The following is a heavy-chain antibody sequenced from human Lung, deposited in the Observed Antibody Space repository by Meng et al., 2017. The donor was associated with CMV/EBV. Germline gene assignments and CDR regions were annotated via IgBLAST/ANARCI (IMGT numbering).Heavy chain of an antibody. J-gene: IGHJ4*02. CDR1: GFKLDEYG. CDR3: ARGIAVAGAFPHFDY. D-gene: IGHD6-19*01. CDR2: IEWDAGDT. V-gene: IGHV3-20*03. Sequence: SGFKLDEYGMNGVRQAPGKGLEWVSGIEWDAGDTRYADSVKGRFTISRDNSKNSLYLQMNSLRADDTAFYYCARGIAVAGAFPHFDYWGQGSLVTVSS.